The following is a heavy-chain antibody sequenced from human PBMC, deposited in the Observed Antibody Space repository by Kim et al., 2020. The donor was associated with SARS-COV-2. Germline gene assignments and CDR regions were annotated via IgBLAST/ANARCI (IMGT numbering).Heavy chain of an antibody. CDR1: GGSISSGGYS. CDR2: IYHSGST. Sequence: SETLSLTCAVSGGSISSGGYSWSWIRQPPGKGLEWIGYIYHSGSTYYNPSLKSRVTISVDRSKNQFSLKLSSVTAADTAVYYCARGPASYSSSWTWAFDIWGQGTMVTVSS. CDR3: ARGPASYSSSWTWAFDI. D-gene: IGHD6-13*01. V-gene: IGHV4-30-2*01. J-gene: IGHJ3*02.